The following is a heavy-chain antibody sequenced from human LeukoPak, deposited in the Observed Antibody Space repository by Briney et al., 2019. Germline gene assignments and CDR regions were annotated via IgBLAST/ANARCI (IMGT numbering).Heavy chain of an antibody. J-gene: IGHJ4*02. V-gene: IGHV4-61*02. D-gene: IGHD3-10*01. CDR2: IYTSGST. CDR1: GDSISSGIYF. CDR3: ARAKGTYGVDY. Sequence: SETLSLTCTVSGDSISSGIYFWIWIPQPPGQGLLWIGRIYTSGSTNYNPSLKSRVTISFDTSKNQFSLRLSSVTAADTAVYYCARAKGTYGVDYWGQGILVTVSS.